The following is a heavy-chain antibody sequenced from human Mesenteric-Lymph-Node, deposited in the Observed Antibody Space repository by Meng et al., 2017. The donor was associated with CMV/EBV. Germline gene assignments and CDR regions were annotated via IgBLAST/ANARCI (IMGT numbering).Heavy chain of an antibody. CDR1: GYTFTSYG. J-gene: IGHJ6*02. V-gene: IGHV1-18*01. Sequence: ASVKVSCKASGYTFTSYGISWVRQAPGQGLEWMGWISAYNGNTNYAQKLQGRVTMTTDTSTSTAYMELRSLRSDDTAVYYCASGSSWYYYYYGMDVWGQGTTVTVSS. CDR3: ASGSSWYYYYYGMDV. D-gene: IGHD6-13*01. CDR2: ISAYNGNT.